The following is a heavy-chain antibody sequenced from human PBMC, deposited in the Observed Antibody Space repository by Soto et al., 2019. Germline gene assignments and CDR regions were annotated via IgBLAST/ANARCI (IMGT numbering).Heavy chain of an antibody. J-gene: IGHJ3*02. CDR2: ISSSGSII. Sequence: EVQLVESGGGLIQPGGSLRLSCAASGFTFRSYEMNWVRRAPGKGLEWVSHISSSGSIIYYADSEKGRFSISRDNAKNLLYLQMNSLGAEDTAVYYCARRLWDVAVVVAATRGVFDIWGQGTMVTVSS. V-gene: IGHV3-48*03. CDR1: GFTFRSYE. CDR3: ARRLWDVAVVVAATRGVFDI. D-gene: IGHD2-15*01.